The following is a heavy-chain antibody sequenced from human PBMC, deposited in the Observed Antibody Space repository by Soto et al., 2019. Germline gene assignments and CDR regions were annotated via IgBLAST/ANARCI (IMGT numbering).Heavy chain of an antibody. Sequence: VASVKVSYKASGYTFTSYGISWVRQAPGQGLEWMGWISAYNGNTNYAQKLQGRVTMTTDTSTSTAYMELRSLRSDDTAVYYCARGWSGYYDSSGYYPDYWGQGTLVTVSS. D-gene: IGHD3-22*01. CDR3: ARGWSGYYDSSGYYPDY. V-gene: IGHV1-18*01. CDR2: ISAYNGNT. CDR1: GYTFTSYG. J-gene: IGHJ4*02.